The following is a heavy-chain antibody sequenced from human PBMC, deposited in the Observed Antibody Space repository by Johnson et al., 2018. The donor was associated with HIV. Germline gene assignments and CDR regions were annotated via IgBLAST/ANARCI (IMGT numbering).Heavy chain of an antibody. J-gene: IGHJ3*02. CDR3: ASPTSGYSGVKAFDI. D-gene: IGHD3-22*01. CDR1: GFIFGMYS. CDR2: IKQDGSEK. V-gene: IGHV3-7*03. Sequence: VQLVESGGGLVQPGGSLRLSCAASGFIFGMYSMSWVRQAPGRGLERVANIKQDGSEKYYVDSVKGRLTISRDNAKNSLYLQMNSLRAEDTAVYYCASPTSGYSGVKAFDIWGHGTMVTVSS.